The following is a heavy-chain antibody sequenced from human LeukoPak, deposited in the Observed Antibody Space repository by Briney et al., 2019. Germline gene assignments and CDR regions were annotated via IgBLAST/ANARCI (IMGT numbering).Heavy chain of an antibody. J-gene: IGHJ4*02. V-gene: IGHV3-74*01. CDR3: ARRIAAAAAPYYFDY. CDR1: GLRFSGQC. CDR2: INSDGSST. D-gene: IGHD6-13*01. Sequence: PGGSLRLSCAASGLRFSGQCMIWIRQAPGKGLLWVSRINSDGSSTSYADSVKGRFTISRDNAKNTLYLQMNSLRAEDTAVYYCARRIAAAAAPYYFDYWGQGTLVTVSS.